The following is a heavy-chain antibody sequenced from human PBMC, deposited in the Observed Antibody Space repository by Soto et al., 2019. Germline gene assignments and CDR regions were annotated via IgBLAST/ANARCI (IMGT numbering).Heavy chain of an antibody. CDR2: ISWNSGKI. CDR1: GFTFHDHA. Sequence: EEQLVESGGALVQPGRSLRLSCAASGFTFHDHAMHWVRQVPGKGLEWVSGISWNSGKIGYVESVKGRFTISRDNAQNSLYLQMNSLRDEDTALYYCTKDKAAAGAFNALEIWGQGTMVTVSS. V-gene: IGHV3-9*01. J-gene: IGHJ3*02. CDR3: TKDKAAAGAFNALEI. D-gene: IGHD6-13*01.